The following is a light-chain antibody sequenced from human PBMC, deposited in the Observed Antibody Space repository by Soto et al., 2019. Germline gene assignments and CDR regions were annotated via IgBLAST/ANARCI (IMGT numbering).Light chain of an antibody. V-gene: IGLV1-44*01. Sequence: SVLTQPPSASGTPGQTVAISCSGSSSNIGSNTVNWFQQLPGTAPKLLIYANNQRPSGVPDRFSGSKSVTSASLAISGLQSNDEADYYCATWDDSLNGYVFGPGTKLTVL. CDR1: SSNIGSNT. CDR3: ATWDDSLNGYV. CDR2: ANN. J-gene: IGLJ1*01.